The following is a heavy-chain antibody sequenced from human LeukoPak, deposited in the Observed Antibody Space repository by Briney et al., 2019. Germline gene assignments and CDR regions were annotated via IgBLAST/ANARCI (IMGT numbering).Heavy chain of an antibody. CDR3: AREGYDHAFDI. CDR2: IYYSGST. D-gene: IGHD3-16*01. Sequence: SETLSLTCTVSGGSISSSSYYWGWIRQPPVKGLEWIGSIYYSGSTYYNPSLKSRVTISVDTSKNQFSLKLSSVTAADTPVYYCAREGYDHAFDIWGQGTMVTVSS. J-gene: IGHJ3*02. CDR1: GGSISSSSYY. V-gene: IGHV4-39*07.